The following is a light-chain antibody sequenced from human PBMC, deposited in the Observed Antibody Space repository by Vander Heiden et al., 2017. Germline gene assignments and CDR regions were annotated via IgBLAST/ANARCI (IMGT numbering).Light chain of an antibody. J-gene: IGKJ4*01. CDR3: QQCSSWPLT. CDR1: QSIGTN. V-gene: IGKV3-15*01. Sequence: EIVMPQSPPTLSVSPGEGVTLSGRASQSIGTNVAWYLQKPGQAPSLLLHDASTRATGVPARFSGSGSGTDFTLTISSLQPQDFAVYFCQQCSSWPLTFGGGTKVEIK. CDR2: DAS.